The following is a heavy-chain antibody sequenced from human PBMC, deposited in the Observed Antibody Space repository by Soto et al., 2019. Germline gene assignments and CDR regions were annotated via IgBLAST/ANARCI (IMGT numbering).Heavy chain of an antibody. D-gene: IGHD1-26*01. V-gene: IGHV4-34*01. CDR1: CGSFSGYY. Sequence: SETLSLTCAVYCGSFSGYYWSWIRQPPGKGLEWIGEINHSGSTNYNPSLKSRVTISVDTSKNQFSLKLSSVTAADTAVYYCASLIVGAPGDAGDICGRGTTVTVSS. CDR2: INHSGST. CDR3: ASLIVGAPGDAGDI. J-gene: IGHJ6*02.